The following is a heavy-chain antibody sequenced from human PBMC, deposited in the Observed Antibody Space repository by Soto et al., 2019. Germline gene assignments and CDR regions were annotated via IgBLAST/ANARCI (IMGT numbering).Heavy chain of an antibody. CDR1: GFTFSSYA. J-gene: IGHJ4*02. Sequence: GGSLRLSCAASGFTFSSYAMSWVRQAPGKGLEWVSAISGSGGSTYYADSVKGRFTISRDNSKNTLYLQMNSLRAEDTAVYYCAKDPTVDFWSGYYISYWGQGTLVTVSS. D-gene: IGHD3-3*01. CDR2: ISGSGGST. V-gene: IGHV3-23*01. CDR3: AKDPTVDFWSGYYISY.